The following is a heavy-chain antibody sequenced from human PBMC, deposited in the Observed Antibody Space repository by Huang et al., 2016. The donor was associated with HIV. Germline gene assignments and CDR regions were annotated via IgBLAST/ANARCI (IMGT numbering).Heavy chain of an antibody. D-gene: IGHD2-2*01. CDR2: INPKRGGT. Sequence: QVQLVQSGAEVKKPGASVKVSCKGSGYTFTDNFMHWVRQAPGQGLEWRGWINPKRGGTKYAQKFQGRVTMTRDTSIRTTYMELSRLRSDDTAVYFCARNFVVMPAIEDYYYAMDVWGQGTTVTVSS. V-gene: IGHV1-2*02. CDR3: ARNFVVMPAIEDYYYAMDV. J-gene: IGHJ6*02. CDR1: GYTFTDNF.